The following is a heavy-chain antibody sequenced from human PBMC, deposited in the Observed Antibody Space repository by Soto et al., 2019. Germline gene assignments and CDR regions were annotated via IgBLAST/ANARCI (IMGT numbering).Heavy chain of an antibody. CDR3: ARATYDSSTYYLDY. V-gene: IGHV4-30-4*01. CDR1: GASISGGDYY. Sequence: QVQLQESGPGLVKPSQTLSLTCTVSGASISGGDYYWTWIRQPPGKGLEWIGSIYYTGNTYSNPSLESRPSISVDPSNNQFALRLTSVTAPDTALYYCARATYDSSTYYLDYWGQGTLVTVSS. CDR2: IYYTGNT. J-gene: IGHJ4*02. D-gene: IGHD3-22*01.